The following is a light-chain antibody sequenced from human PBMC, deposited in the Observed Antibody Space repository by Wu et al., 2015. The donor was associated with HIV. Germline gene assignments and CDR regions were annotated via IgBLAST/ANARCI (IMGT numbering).Light chain of an antibody. Sequence: DIQMTQSPSSLSASVGDRISITCRASQDISNYLAWFQQKPGKVPRLLIYSASTLQSGVPSRFSGSGSGTDFTLTISSLQPEDFATYYCQQLSTYPRTFGQGTRLDIK. CDR3: QQLSTYPRT. CDR2: SAS. CDR1: QDISNY. J-gene: IGKJ5*01. V-gene: IGKV1-27*01.